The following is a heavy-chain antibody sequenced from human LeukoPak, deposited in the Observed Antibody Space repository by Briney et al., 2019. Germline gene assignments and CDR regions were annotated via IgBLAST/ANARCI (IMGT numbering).Heavy chain of an antibody. CDR1: GFTFSNYW. J-gene: IGHJ3*02. Sequence: GGSLSLSCAASGFTFSNYWMSWVRQAPGKGLEWVANIKQDGSEKYYVDSVKGRFTTSRDNARNSLHLQMNSLRAEDTAVYYCSRWGTYSSSWLGAFDIWGQGTMVTVSS. CDR3: SRWGTYSSSWLGAFDI. V-gene: IGHV3-7*05. CDR2: IKQDGSEK. D-gene: IGHD6-13*01.